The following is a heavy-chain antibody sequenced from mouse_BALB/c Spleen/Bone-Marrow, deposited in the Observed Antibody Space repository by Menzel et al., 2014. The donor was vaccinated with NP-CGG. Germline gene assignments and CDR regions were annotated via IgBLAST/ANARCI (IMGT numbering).Heavy chain of an antibody. J-gene: IGHJ3*01. D-gene: IGHD1-2*01. Sequence: QVQLQQPGAELARPGASVKLSCKASGYTFTDYYINWMKQRTGQGLEWIGEIYPGSDNTYYNEEFKGKATLTADKSSSTTYMQLSSLTSEDSAVYFCARTTTATSYWGQGTLVTVSA. V-gene: IGHV1-77*01. CDR1: GYTFTDYY. CDR2: IYPGSDNT. CDR3: ARTTTATSY.